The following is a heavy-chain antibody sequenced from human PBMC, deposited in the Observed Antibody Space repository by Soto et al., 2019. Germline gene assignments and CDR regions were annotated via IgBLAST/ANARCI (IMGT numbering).Heavy chain of an antibody. V-gene: IGHV5-51*01. Sequence: PGESLKISCKGSGYSFTSYWIGWVRQMPGKGLEWMGIIYPGDSDTRYSPSFQGQVTISADKSISTAYLRWSSLKASDTAMYYCARRRIAARRRDKEDAFDIWGQGTMVTVSS. D-gene: IGHD6-6*01. CDR2: IYPGDSDT. CDR3: ARRRIAARRRDKEDAFDI. CDR1: GYSFTSYW. J-gene: IGHJ3*02.